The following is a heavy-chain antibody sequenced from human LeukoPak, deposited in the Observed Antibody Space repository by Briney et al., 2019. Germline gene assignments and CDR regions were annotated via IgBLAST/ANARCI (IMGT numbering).Heavy chain of an antibody. CDR2: ISYDGSNK. Sequence: GRSLRLSCAASGFTFSSYGMHWVRQAPGKGLEWVAVISYDGSNKYYADSVKGRFTISRDNSKNTLYLQMNSLRAEDTAEYYCAKPNYDFWSGLPDYWGQGTLVTVSS. D-gene: IGHD3-3*01. V-gene: IGHV3-30*18. J-gene: IGHJ4*02. CDR3: AKPNYDFWSGLPDY. CDR1: GFTFSSYG.